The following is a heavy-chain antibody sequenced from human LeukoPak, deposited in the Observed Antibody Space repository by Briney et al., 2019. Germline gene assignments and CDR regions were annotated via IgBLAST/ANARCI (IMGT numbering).Heavy chain of an antibody. J-gene: IGHJ4*02. V-gene: IGHV7-4-1*02. D-gene: IGHD3-16*01. Sequence: ASVKLSCKSSGYTFTSYANVWVRQAHGQGIEWMGWINTNTGNPTYAQGFTGRFVFSLDTSVSTAYLQISSLKAEDTAVYYCARETYRYFDYWGQGTLVTVSS. CDR3: ARETYRYFDY. CDR2: INTNTGNP. CDR1: GYTFTSYA.